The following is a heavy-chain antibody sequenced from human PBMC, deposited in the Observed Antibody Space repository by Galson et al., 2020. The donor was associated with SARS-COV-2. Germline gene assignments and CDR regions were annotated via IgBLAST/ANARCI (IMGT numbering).Heavy chain of an antibody. J-gene: IGHJ6*03. CDR2: IYYSGRT. V-gene: IGHV4-30-2*01. CDR1: GDSITSGAYS. D-gene: IGHD3-3*01. CDR3: ARGVKILRFLEAHYYMDV. Sequence: SETLSLTCAVSGDSITSGAYSWSWIRQPPGKGPEWIGYIYYSGRTSYNPSVESRVTISLDRSKNQFSLELSSVTAADTAVYYCARGVKILRFLEAHYYMDVWGKGTTVTVSS.